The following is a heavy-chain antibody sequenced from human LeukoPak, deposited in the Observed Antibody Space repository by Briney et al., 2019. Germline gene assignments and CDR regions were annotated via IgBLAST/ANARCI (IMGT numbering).Heavy chain of an antibody. CDR3: AKDLHYGSADY. CDR1: GFTFDRFA. CDR2: INPDGSTT. D-gene: IGHD3-10*01. J-gene: IGHJ4*02. V-gene: IGHV3-74*01. Sequence: GGSLRLSCAASGFTFDRFAMSWVRQDPGKGLVWVSFINPDGSTTNYADSVKGRFTISRDNAKNALYLQMNSLRAEDTAVYYCAKDLHYGSADYWGQGTLVTVSS.